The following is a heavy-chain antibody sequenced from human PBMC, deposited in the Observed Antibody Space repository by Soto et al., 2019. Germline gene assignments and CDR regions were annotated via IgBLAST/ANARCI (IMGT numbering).Heavy chain of an antibody. Sequence: SETLSLTCTVSGGSISSYYWSWIRHPPGKGLGWSGYIYYSGSTNYNPSLKSRVTISVDTSKNQFSLKLSSVTAADTAVYYCARDQDGYSYGHWGQGTLVTVSS. CDR2: IYYSGST. J-gene: IGHJ4*02. CDR3: ARDQDGYSYGH. CDR1: GGSISSYY. D-gene: IGHD5-18*01. V-gene: IGHV4-59*01.